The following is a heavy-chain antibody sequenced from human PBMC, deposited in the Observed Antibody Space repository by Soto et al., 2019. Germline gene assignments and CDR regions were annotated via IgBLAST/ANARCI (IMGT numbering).Heavy chain of an antibody. CDR1: GYTFTGHY. Sequence: ASVKVSCKASGYTFTGHYMHWVRQAPGQGLEWIGWINPNSVGTNYAQKFQGRVTMTRDTSISTAYMELSRLRSDDTAVYYCAREPMVRAAHGFDIWGQGTMVTV. V-gene: IGHV1-2*02. CDR2: INPNSVGT. D-gene: IGHD3-10*01. CDR3: AREPMVRAAHGFDI. J-gene: IGHJ3*02.